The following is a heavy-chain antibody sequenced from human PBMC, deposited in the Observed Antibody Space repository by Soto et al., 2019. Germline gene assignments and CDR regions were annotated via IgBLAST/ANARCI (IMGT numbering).Heavy chain of an antibody. J-gene: IGHJ4*02. CDR1: GFPFSTSG. CDR3: AIARHCSSSACPAAD. V-gene: IGHV3-23*05. D-gene: IGHD2-2*01. Sequence: EVQLLESGGGLVQPGGSLILSCAASGFPFSTSGILWLRQPPGEGLEWVSAIVPTANTNYRDSVKGRFTISRDNSRNTVFPQMSALRPEDKALYYCAIARHCSSSACPAADWGQGNLITVS. CDR2: IVPTANT.